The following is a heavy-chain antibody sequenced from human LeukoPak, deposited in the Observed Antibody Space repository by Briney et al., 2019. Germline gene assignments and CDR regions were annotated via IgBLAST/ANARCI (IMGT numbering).Heavy chain of an antibody. CDR2: ISYDGSNK. CDR3: ARLVVVAATVDY. Sequence: GGSLRLSCAASGFTFSSYAMHWVRQAPGKGLEWVAVISYDGSNKYYADSVKGRFTISRDYSKNTLYLQMNSLRAEDTAVYYCARLVVVAATVDYWGQGTLVTVSS. J-gene: IGHJ4*02. D-gene: IGHD2-15*01. V-gene: IGHV3-30-3*01. CDR1: GFTFSSYA.